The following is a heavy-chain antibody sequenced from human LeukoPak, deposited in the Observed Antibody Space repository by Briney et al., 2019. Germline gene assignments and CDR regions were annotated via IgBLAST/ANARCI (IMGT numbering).Heavy chain of an antibody. CDR1: GASMSSHY. CDR2: IYHTGST. CDR3: AKEGGPARPGLDS. V-gene: IGHV4-59*11. J-gene: IGHJ4*02. Sequence: PSETLCLTCTVSGASMSSHYWTWMRQDPGTGLEWIGNIYHTGSTSYNPALETRPTISLDTSNNRCSLKLTSVTAADTAVYCCAKEGGPARPGLDSWGQGILVTVSS. D-gene: IGHD6-6*01.